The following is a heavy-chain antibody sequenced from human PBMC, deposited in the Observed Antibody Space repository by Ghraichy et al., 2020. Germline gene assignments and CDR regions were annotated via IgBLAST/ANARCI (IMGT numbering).Heavy chain of an antibody. CDR2: ISFDEINQ. V-gene: IGHV3-30*18. D-gene: IGHD4-17*01. J-gene: IGHJ4*02. CDR3: AKGFLSGDYDLSVHY. CDR1: GFPFSRFG. Sequence: GESLRLSCAASGFPFSRFGMHWVRQAPGKGLEWVAVISFDEINQYYADSVKGRFSISRDNSNNTLYLQMNSLRAEDTAVYYCAKGFLSGDYDLSVHYWGQGTLVTVSS.